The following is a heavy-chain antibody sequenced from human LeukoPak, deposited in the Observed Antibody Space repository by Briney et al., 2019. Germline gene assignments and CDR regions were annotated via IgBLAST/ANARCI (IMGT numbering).Heavy chain of an antibody. J-gene: IGHJ6*03. CDR3: ARGADPLLWFGEPLYYYMDV. CDR2: IYSGGST. V-gene: IGHV3-53*01. Sequence: PGGSLRLSCAASGFTVSSNYMSWVRQAPGKGLEWVSVIYSGGSTYYADSVKGRFTISRDNSKNTLYLQMNSLRAEDTAVYYCARGADPLLWFGEPLYYYMDVWGRGTTVTVSS. CDR1: GFTVSSNY. D-gene: IGHD3-10*01.